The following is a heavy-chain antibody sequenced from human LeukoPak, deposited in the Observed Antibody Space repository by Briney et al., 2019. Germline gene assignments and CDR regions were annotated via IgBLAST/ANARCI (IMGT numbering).Heavy chain of an antibody. Sequence: AGGSLRLSCAASGFTFSSYAMSWVRQAPGKGLEWVSSISGSGGDTYYGDSVKGRFTISRDNSKNTLYLQVNSLRAEDTAVFYCAKGRISGDAGLDYWGQGTQVTVSS. V-gene: IGHV3-23*01. CDR1: GFTFSSYA. CDR3: AKGRISGDAGLDY. J-gene: IGHJ4*02. CDR2: ISGSGGDT. D-gene: IGHD6-13*01.